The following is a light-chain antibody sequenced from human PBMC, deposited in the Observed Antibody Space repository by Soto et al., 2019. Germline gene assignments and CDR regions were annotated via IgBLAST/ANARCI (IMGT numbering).Light chain of an antibody. CDR3: MQHSHFPRT. V-gene: IGKV2-24*01. J-gene: IGKJ1*01. CDR1: ESLVHSDGNTY. CDR2: QIS. Sequence: DVVLTQSPVSSPVTFGQPASISCRSSESLVHSDGNTYLSWLQQRPGQPPRLLIYQISNRFSGVRDRFSGSGAGTDFTLKISRVEAEDIGVYYCMQHSHFPRTFGQATKVEVK.